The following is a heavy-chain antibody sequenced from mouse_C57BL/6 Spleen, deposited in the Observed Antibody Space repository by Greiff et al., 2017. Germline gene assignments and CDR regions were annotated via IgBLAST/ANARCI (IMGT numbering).Heavy chain of an antibody. CDR1: GFTFSDYG. D-gene: IGHD1-1*01. Sequence: EVQVVESGGGLVKPGGSLKLSCAASGFTFSDYGMHWVRQAPEKGLEWVAYISSGSSTIYYADTVKGRFTISRDNAKNTLFLQMTSLRSEDTAMYYCARIITTVAVAMDYWGQGTSVTVSS. CDR3: ARIITTVAVAMDY. CDR2: ISSGSSTI. J-gene: IGHJ4*01. V-gene: IGHV5-17*01.